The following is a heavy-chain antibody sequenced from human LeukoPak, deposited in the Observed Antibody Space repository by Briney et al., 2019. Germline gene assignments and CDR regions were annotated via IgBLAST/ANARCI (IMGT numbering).Heavy chain of an antibody. CDR3: ARVLYYDFWSGYQNWFDP. Sequence: SETLSLTCTVSGGSISSSSYYWGWIRQPPGKGLEWIGSIYYSGSTYYDPSLKSRVTISVGTSKNQFSLKLSSVTAADTAVYYCARVLYYDFWSGYQNWFDPWGQGTLVTVSS. J-gene: IGHJ5*02. CDR1: GGSISSSSYY. CDR2: IYYSGST. V-gene: IGHV4-39*07. D-gene: IGHD3-3*01.